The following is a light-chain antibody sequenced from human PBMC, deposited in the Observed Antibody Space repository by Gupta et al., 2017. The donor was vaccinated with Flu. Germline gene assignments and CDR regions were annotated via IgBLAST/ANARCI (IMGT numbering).Light chain of an antibody. J-gene: IGLJ3*02. V-gene: IGLV1-47*01. CDR3: ATGDDSMSRVV. CDR1: GYNIGGNH. CDR2: RNK. Sequence: QSLLTQPPSASGTPRQVVSISCFGSGYNIGGNHVYWFQQVPGTTPKLLIYRNKQRPSGVPDRFSGSKSGTSASMAISGLRSEDEADYYCATGDDSMSRVVFGGGTRLTVL.